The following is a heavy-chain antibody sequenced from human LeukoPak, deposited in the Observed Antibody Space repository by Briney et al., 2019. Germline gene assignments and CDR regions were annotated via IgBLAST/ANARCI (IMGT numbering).Heavy chain of an antibody. D-gene: IGHD3-10*01. V-gene: IGHV1-8*01. Sequence: ASVKVSCKASGYTFTSYDINWVRPATGQGPEWMGWMNPSSGNTGYAQRFQGRVTMTRDTSINTAYLELSSLRSEDTAVYYCASHTYYYSSGSFAYWGQGTLVTVSS. CDR3: ASHTYYYSSGSFAY. CDR1: GYTFTSYD. J-gene: IGHJ4*02. CDR2: MNPSSGNT.